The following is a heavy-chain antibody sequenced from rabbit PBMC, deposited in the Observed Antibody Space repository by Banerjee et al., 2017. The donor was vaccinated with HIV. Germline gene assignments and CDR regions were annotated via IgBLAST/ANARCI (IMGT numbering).Heavy chain of an antibody. J-gene: IGHJ3*01. CDR1: GFSFSSSYW. Sequence: QEQLEESGGDLVKPEGSLTLTCTASGFSFSSSYWICWVRQAPGKGLEWIACIYGGSSGSTYYASWAKGRFTISKTSSTTVTLQMTSLTVADTATHFCARSGSTDGYVFLMDLWGPGTLVTDS. CDR2: IYGGSSGST. V-gene: IGHV1S45*01. CDR3: ARSGSTDGYVFLMDL. D-gene: IGHD6-1*01.